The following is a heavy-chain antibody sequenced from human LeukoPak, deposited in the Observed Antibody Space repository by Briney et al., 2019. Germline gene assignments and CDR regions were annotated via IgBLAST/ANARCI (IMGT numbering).Heavy chain of an antibody. J-gene: IGHJ6*04. CDR2: ISSSSSYI. Sequence: GGSLRLSCAASGFTFSSYSMNWVRQAPGKGLEWVSSISSSSSYIYYADSVKGRFTISRDNAKNSLYLQMNSLRAEDTAVYYCARDLLRDCSSTSCHNIPSGMEVWGKGTTVTVSS. CDR3: ARDLLRDCSSTSCHNIPSGMEV. V-gene: IGHV3-21*01. D-gene: IGHD2-2*02. CDR1: GFTFSSYS.